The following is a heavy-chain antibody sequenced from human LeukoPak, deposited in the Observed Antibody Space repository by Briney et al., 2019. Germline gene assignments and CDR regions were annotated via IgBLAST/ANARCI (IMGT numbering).Heavy chain of an antibody. CDR3: ASPSRGDAFDI. J-gene: IGHJ3*02. CDR2: IYNRGST. Sequence: SETLSLTCTVSGGSVSSNGYFWNWIRQPPGKGLEWIGYIYNRGSTNYNPSLKSRVTISVDTSKNQFSLKLSSVTAADTAVYYCASPSRGDAFDIWGQGTMVTVSS. V-gene: IGHV4-61*08. CDR1: GGSVSSNGYF.